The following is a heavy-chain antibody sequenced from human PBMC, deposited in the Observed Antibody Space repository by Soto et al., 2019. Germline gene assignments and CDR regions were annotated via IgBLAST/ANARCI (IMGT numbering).Heavy chain of an antibody. J-gene: IGHJ5*02. CDR3: ARHLYGSGERFDP. Sequence: SETLSLTCTVSGGSISSYYWSWIRQPPGKGLEWIGYIYYSGSTNYNPSLKSRVTISVDTSKNQFSLKLSSVTAADSAVYYCARHLYGSGERFDPWGQGTLVTVSS. CDR1: GGSISSYY. D-gene: IGHD3-10*01. V-gene: IGHV4-59*08. CDR2: IYYSGST.